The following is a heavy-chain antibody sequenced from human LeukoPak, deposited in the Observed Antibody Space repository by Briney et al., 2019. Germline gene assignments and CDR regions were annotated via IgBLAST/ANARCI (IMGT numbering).Heavy chain of an antibody. CDR2: IIPILGIA. Sequence: GASVKVSCKASGGTFSSYAISWVRQAPGQGLEWMGGIIPILGIANYAQKFQGRVTITADKSTSTAYMELSSLRSEDTAVYYCARADGYNNNFDYWGQGTLVTVSS. D-gene: IGHD5-24*01. CDR1: GGTFSSYA. J-gene: IGHJ4*02. V-gene: IGHV1-69*04. CDR3: ARADGYNNNFDY.